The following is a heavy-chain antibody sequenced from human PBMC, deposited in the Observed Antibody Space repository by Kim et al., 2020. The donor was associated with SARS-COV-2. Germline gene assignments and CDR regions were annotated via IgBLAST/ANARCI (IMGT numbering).Heavy chain of an antibody. CDR3: ARSPANHIAGARDGYNVFYCAMDV. CDR1: DGSISNSNYY. D-gene: IGHD2-21*01. V-gene: IGHV4-39*07. J-gene: IGHJ6*02. Sequence: SETLSLTCTVADGSISNSNYYWGWIRQPPGKGLEWIGNIYYTGSTYYNPSLKSRVIMSVDTSKNQFSLKLTSVTAADTAVYYCARSPANHIAGARDGYNVFYCAMDVWGQGTTVTVSS. CDR2: IYYTGST.